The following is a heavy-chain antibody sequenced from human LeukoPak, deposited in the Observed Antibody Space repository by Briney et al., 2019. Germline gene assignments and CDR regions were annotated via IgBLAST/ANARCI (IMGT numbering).Heavy chain of an antibody. Sequence: GASVKVSCKASGYTFTSYGISWVRQAPGQGLEWMGWFSAYNGNTNYAQKLKGRVTMTTDTSTSTAYMELRSLRSDDTAVYYCARVPRARGSYYYGMDVWGQGTTVTVSS. CDR2: FSAYNGNT. V-gene: IGHV1-18*01. D-gene: IGHD3-16*01. J-gene: IGHJ6*02. CDR3: ARVPRARGSYYYGMDV. CDR1: GYTFTSYG.